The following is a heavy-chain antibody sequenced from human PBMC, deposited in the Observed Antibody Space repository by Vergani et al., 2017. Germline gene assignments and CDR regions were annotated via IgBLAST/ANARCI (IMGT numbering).Heavy chain of an antibody. CDR2: INYSGST. D-gene: IGHD3-10*01. CDR3: ARTTYYYGSGSYDPEPYFDY. Sequence: QVQLQESGPGLVKPSQTLSLTCTFSGGSISSGGYYWSWIRQHPGKGLEWIGYINYSGSTYYNPSLKSLVTISVDTSKNQFSLKLSSVTAADTAVYYCARTTYYYGSGSYDPEPYFDYWGQGTLVTVSS. J-gene: IGHJ4*02. V-gene: IGHV4-31*01. CDR1: GGSISSGGYY.